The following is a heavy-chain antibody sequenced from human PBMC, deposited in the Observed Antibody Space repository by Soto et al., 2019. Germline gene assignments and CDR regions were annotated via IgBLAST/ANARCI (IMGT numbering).Heavy chain of an antibody. Sequence: RASVKVSCKASGGTFSSYAISWVRQAPGQGLEWMGGIIPIFGTANYAQKFQGRVTITADESTSTAYMELSSLRSEDTAVYYCARDGYCSGGSCPNWFDPWGQGTLVTVSS. CDR2: IIPIFGTA. V-gene: IGHV1-69*13. CDR1: GGTFSSYA. CDR3: ARDGYCSGGSCPNWFDP. D-gene: IGHD2-15*01. J-gene: IGHJ5*02.